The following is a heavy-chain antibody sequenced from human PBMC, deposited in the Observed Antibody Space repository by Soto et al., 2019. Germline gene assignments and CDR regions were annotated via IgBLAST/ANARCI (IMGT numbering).Heavy chain of an antibody. J-gene: IGHJ5*02. CDR1: GFTFSGSA. CDR3: TRGPGLNYDFWSDLPTGFDP. CDR2: IRSKANSYAT. D-gene: IGHD3-3*01. Sequence: EVQLVESGGGLVQPGGSLKLSCAASGFTFSGSAMHWVHQASGKGLEWVGRIRSKANSYATAYAASVKGRFTISRDDSKNTAYLQMNSLKTEDTAVYYCTRGPGLNYDFWSDLPTGFDPWGQGTLVTVSS. V-gene: IGHV3-73*01.